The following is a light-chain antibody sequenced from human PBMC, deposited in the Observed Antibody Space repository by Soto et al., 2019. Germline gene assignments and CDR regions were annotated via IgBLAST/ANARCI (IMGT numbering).Light chain of an antibody. CDR3: ETWADGLNSYV. CDR1: SSNIGSNT. J-gene: IGLJ1*01. V-gene: IGLV1-44*01. CDR2: SNN. Sequence: QSVLTQPPSASGTPGQRVTISCSGSSSNIGSNTVSWYQQLPQRAPKLLIFSNNQRPSGVPDRFSGSKSGTSASLAISGLQSEDEADYYCETWADGLNSYVFGTGTKVTVL.